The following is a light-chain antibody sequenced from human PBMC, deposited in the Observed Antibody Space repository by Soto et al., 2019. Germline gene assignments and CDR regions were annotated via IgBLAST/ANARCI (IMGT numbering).Light chain of an antibody. V-gene: IGLV2-8*01. J-gene: IGLJ2*01. Sequence: QSALTQPPSASGSPGQSVTISCTGTSSDVGGYNYVSRYQHHPGKAPKLMIYEVSKRPSGVPDRFSGSKSGNTASLTVSGLQAEDEAEYYCCSYAGSNSLVFGGVTKLTVL. CDR3: CSYAGSNSLV. CDR1: SSDVGGYNY. CDR2: EVS.